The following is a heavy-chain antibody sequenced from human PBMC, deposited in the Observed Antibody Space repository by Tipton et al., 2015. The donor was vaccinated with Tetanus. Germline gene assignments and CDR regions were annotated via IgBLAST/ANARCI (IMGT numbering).Heavy chain of an antibody. CDR1: GFSVSGKS. J-gene: IGHJ4*02. D-gene: IGHD6-19*01. Sequence: SLRLSCEASGFSVSGKSVSWVRQTPRKGLEWIAIQHSGGHTEYADSVKDRFTISRDNSKNMLYLQMDSVRREDMAVYYCARDRDGGWSFDYWGQGTLVTVSS. CDR3: ARDRDGGWSFDY. CDR2: QHSGGHT. V-gene: IGHV3-66*01.